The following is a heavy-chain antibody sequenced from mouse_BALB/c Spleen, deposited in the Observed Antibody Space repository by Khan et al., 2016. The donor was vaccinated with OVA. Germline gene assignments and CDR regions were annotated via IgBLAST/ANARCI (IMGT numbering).Heavy chain of an antibody. Sequence: QVQLQQPGAELVRPGASVKLSCKASGYSFTSYWMNWVKERPGQGLEWIGLIHPSASETRLNQKFKDKATLTVDKSSSTAYMQLRSPTSEDSAVYYCARGTTTSYCYCGAWCAGTTVTVSS. CDR2: IHPSASET. CDR3: ARGTTTSYCYCGA. D-gene: IGHD1-1*01. V-gene: IGHV1-61*01. J-gene: IGHJ1*01. CDR1: GYSFTSYW.